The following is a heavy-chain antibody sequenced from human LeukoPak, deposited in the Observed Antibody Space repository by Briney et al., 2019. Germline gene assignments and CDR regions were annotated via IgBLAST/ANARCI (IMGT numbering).Heavy chain of an antibody. J-gene: IGHJ5*02. CDR1: GGSVSSGSYY. CDR3: ARDYYGRFDT. Sequence: PSETLSLTCTVSGGSVSSGSYYWSWIRQPPGKGLEWIGYIYYSGSTNYNPSLKSRVTISVDTSKNQFSLKLSSVTAADTAVYYCARDYYGRFDTWGQGTLVTVSS. V-gene: IGHV4-61*01. D-gene: IGHD3-10*01. CDR2: IYYSGST.